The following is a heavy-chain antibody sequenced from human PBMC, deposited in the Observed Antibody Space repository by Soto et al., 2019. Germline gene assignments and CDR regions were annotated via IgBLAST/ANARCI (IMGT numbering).Heavy chain of an antibody. J-gene: IGHJ4*02. V-gene: IGHV4-59*01. CDR2: IYYSGST. CDR3: ARDSLSGADY. Sequence: LSLTCTVSGGSISSYYWSWIRQPPGKGLEWIGYIYYSGSTNYNPSLKSRVTISVDTSKNQFSLKPSSVTAADTAVYYCARDSLSGADYWGQGTLVTVSS. D-gene: IGHD3-16*01. CDR1: GGSISSYY.